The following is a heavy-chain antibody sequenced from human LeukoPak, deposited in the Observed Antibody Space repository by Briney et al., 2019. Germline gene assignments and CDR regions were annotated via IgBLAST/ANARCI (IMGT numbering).Heavy chain of an antibody. J-gene: IGHJ5*02. D-gene: IGHD6-19*01. CDR3: AKDWGSGGWYNYFDP. V-gene: IGHV3-30*18. Sequence: GGSLRLSCAVSGFTISSHGMHWVRQAPGKEPERVAMIAYHGNTEYYGDSVKGRFTISRDNSKNTLYLQMDSLRAEDAAVYHCAKDWGSGGWYNYFDPWGQGTLVTVSS. CDR2: IAYHGNTE. CDR1: GFTISSHG.